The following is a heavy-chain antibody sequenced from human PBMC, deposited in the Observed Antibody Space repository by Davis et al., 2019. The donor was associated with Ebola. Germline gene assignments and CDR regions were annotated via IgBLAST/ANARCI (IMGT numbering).Heavy chain of an antibody. J-gene: IGHJ4*02. CDR2: IRSKANSYAT. D-gene: IGHD6-19*01. CDR1: GFTFSGSA. V-gene: IGHV3-73*01. CDR3: TSTSGRDDY. Sequence: GGSLRLSCAASGFTFSGSAMHWVRQASGKGLEWVGRIRSKANSYATAYAASVKGRFTIARDDSKNTAYLQMNSLKTEDTAVYYCTSTSGRDDYWGQGTLVTVSS.